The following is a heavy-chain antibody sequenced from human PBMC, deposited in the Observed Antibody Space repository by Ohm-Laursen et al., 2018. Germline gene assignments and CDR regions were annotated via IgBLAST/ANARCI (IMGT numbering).Heavy chain of an antibody. V-gene: IGHV1-69*04. CDR2: IIPILGIA. D-gene: IGHD3-3*01. Sequence: GASVKVSCKASGGTFSSYAISWVRQAPGQGLEWMGRIIPILGIANYAQKFQGRVTVTADKSTSTAYMELSSLRSEDTAVYYCATVTTYYDFWSGCDYWGRGTLVTVSS. CDR3: ATVTTYYDFWSGCDY. CDR1: GGTFSSYA. J-gene: IGHJ4*02.